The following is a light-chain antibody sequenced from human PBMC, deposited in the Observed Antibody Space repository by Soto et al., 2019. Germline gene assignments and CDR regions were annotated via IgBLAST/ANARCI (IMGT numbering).Light chain of an antibody. CDR1: QGISSY. J-gene: IGKJ3*01. CDR3: QQFNSYS. V-gene: IGKV1-9*01. Sequence: IQLTQSPSSLSASVGDRVTITCRASQGISSYLAWYQQKPGKAPKLLIYAASTLQSGVPSRFSGSGSGTDFTLTICSLQSEDFATYYCQQFNSYSFGPGTKVDIK. CDR2: AAS.